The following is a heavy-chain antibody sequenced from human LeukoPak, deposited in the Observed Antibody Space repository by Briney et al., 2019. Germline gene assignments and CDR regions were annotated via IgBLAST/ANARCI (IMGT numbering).Heavy chain of an antibody. Sequence: PGGSLRLSCATSGFTFKNYAMNWVRQAPGKGLEWVSSISGDSSDIYYADSVMGRSTISRDNAKNSVYLQINSLRAEDTAIYYCARDRSGYIDRPIDYWGQGALVTVSS. J-gene: IGHJ4*02. CDR3: ARDRSGYIDRPIDY. D-gene: IGHD5-12*01. CDR1: GFTFKNYA. CDR2: ISGDSSDI. V-gene: IGHV3-21*01.